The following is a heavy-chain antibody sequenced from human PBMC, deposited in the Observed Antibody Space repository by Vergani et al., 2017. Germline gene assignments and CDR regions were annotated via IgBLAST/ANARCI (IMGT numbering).Heavy chain of an antibody. CDR3: ARGRRGGYCSGGSCYFWFDP. CDR1: GGSFSGYY. Sequence: QVQLQQWGAGLLKPSETLSLTCAGYGGSFSGYYWSWIRQPPGKGLEWIGEINHSGSTNYNPSLKSRVTISVDTSKNQFSLKLSSVTAADTAVYYCARGRRGGYCSGGSCYFWFDPWGQGTLVTVSS. CDR2: INHSGST. V-gene: IGHV4-34*01. J-gene: IGHJ5*02. D-gene: IGHD2-15*01.